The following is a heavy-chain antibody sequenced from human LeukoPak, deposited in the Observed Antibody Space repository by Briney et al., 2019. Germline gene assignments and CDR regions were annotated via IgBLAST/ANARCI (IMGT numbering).Heavy chain of an antibody. D-gene: IGHD6-6*01. J-gene: IGHJ4*02. CDR1: GFTFSSYE. CDR3: AREITSSSSFDS. CDR2: ISSSGSTI. V-gene: IGHV3-48*03. Sequence: GGSLRLSCAASGFTFSSYEMNWVRQAPGKGLEWVSYISSSGSTIYYADSVKGRFTISRDNAKNSLYLQMNSLRAEDTAVYYCAREITSSSSFDSWGQGTLATVSS.